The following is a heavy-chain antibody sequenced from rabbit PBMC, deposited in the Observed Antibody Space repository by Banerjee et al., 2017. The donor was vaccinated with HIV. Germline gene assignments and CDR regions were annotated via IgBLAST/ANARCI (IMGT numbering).Heavy chain of an antibody. V-gene: IGHV1S40*01. CDR2: IYSTSYST. CDR3: ARDVGYGVPSTYINL. J-gene: IGHJ6*01. D-gene: IGHD6-1*01. CDR1: GFSFSSGYY. Sequence: QSLEESGGDLVKPGASLTLTCTASGFSFSSGYYMCWVRQAPGKGLEWIGCIYSTSYSTYYANWAKGRFTISKTSSTTVTLQMTSLTAADTATYFCARDVGYGVPSTYINLWGPGTLVTVS.